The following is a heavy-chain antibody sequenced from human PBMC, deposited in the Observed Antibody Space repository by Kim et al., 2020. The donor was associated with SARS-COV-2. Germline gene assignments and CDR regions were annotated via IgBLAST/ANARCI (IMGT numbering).Heavy chain of an antibody. J-gene: IGHJ5*02. CDR1: GGSISSSSYY. D-gene: IGHD3-3*01. Sequence: SETLSLTCTVSGGSISSSSYYWGWIRQPPGKGLEWIGSIYYSGSTYYNPSLKSRVTISVDTSKNQFSLKLSSVTAADTAVYYCARVLGRITIFGVVRNQIRGKYNWFDPWGQGTLVTVSS. V-gene: IGHV4-39*07. CDR2: IYYSGST. CDR3: ARVLGRITIFGVVRNQIRGKYNWFDP.